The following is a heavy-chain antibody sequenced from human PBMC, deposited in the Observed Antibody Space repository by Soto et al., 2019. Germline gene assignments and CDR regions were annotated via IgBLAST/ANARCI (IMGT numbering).Heavy chain of an antibody. J-gene: IGHJ6*02. D-gene: IGHD5-18*01. CDR2: ISGSGSFT. CDR1: GFTVSDHY. Sequence: QEYLVESGGGLVKPGGSLRLSCALSGFTVSDHYLTWIRQAPGRGLEWIAYISGSGSFTNYADSVKGRFIISRDIAQNSMYLQINSLRAEDTAVYYCARSSGWRQVVGYKYGLDVWCQGTAVTVSS. V-gene: IGHV3-11*06. CDR3: ARSSGWRQVVGYKYGLDV.